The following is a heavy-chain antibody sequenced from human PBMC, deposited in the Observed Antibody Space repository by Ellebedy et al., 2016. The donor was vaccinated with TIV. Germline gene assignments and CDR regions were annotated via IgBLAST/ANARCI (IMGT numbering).Heavy chain of an antibody. V-gene: IGHV3-33*06. J-gene: IGHJ4*02. CDR1: GFTFSTYG. CDR3: AKDGGITGMKADY. Sequence: GGSLRLSCAASGFTFSTYGMHWVRQAPQAPGKGLEWVAVIWNDGSNKYYADSVKGRFTISRDNSKNTLYLQMNSLRAEETAVFYCAKDGGITGMKADYWGQGTLVTVSS. D-gene: IGHD1-1*01. CDR2: IWNDGSNK.